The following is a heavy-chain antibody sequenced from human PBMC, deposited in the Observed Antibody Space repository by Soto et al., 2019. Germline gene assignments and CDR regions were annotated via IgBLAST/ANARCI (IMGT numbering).Heavy chain of an antibody. CDR1: GGSISSYY. J-gene: IGHJ4*02. D-gene: IGHD6-13*01. CDR2: IYYSGST. CDR3: ARDSGSNLDY. V-gene: IGHV4-59*01. Sequence: SETRSLTCTVSGGSISSYYWSLIRQPPGKGLEWIGYIYYSGSTNYNPSLKSRVTISVDTSKNQFSLKLSSVTAADTAVYYCARDSGSNLDYWGQGTLVTVSS.